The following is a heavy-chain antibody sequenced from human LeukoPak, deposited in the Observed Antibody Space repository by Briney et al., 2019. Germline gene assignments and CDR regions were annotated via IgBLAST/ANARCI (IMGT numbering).Heavy chain of an antibody. Sequence: ASVKVSCQASGYTFTGYYMHWVRQAPGQGLEWMGWINPNSGGTNYAQMSQGRVTMTRDTSNSTAYIDLGRLRSDETAVYYRAREVKYQLLSSNWFDPWGQGTLVTVSS. CDR3: AREVKYQLLSSNWFDP. V-gene: IGHV1-2*02. CDR2: INPNSGGT. CDR1: GYTFTGYY. J-gene: IGHJ5*02. D-gene: IGHD2-2*01.